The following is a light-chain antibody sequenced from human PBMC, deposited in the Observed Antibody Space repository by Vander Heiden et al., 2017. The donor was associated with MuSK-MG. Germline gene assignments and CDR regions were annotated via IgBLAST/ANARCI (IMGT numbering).Light chain of an antibody. V-gene: IGKV1-6*01. CDR2: AAS. Sequence: AVQMTQSPSSLSASVGDNVTITCRASRDIRNDLGWFQQKPGKAPQLLIYAASTLQTGVTSRFSGNGSGTHFTLTLSSLQPEDSATYFCLQDFQYPRTFGQATTLEIK. CDR1: RDIRND. J-gene: IGKJ2*02. CDR3: LQDFQYPRT.